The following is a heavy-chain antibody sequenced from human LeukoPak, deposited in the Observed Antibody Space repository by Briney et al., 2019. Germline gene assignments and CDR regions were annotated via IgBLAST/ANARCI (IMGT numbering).Heavy chain of an antibody. CDR3: ARDLVYDSSGYSEPPRNWFDP. J-gene: IGHJ5*02. Sequence: GASVKVSCKASGGTFSSYAISWVRQAPGQGLEWMGGIIPIFGTANYAQKFQGRVTITADKSTSTAYMELSSLRSEDTAVYYCARDLVYDSSGYSEPPRNWFDPWGQGTLVTVST. CDR1: GGTFSSYA. CDR2: IIPIFGTA. D-gene: IGHD3-22*01. V-gene: IGHV1-69*06.